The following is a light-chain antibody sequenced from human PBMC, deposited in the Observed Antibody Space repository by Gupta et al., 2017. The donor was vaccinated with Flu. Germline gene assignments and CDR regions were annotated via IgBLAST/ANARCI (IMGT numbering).Light chain of an antibody. V-gene: IGKV3-15*01. Sequence: GEGAPLSCRASQGISRDLAWYQQKPGQAPRLRMYITSTRSTGIPARFSGSGSETEFTLTISSLQSEDCAIYYCQQYNNWPWTFGRGTKVEL. J-gene: IGKJ1*01. CDR3: QQYNNWPWT. CDR2: ITS. CDR1: QGISRD.